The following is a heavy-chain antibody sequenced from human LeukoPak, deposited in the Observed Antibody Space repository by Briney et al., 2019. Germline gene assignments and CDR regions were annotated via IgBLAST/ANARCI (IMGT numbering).Heavy chain of an antibody. J-gene: IGHJ4*02. D-gene: IGHD2-21*02. CDR1: GLTVSNNF. CDR3: ARGGYCGGDCYSVY. Sequence: PGGSLRLSCAASGLTVSNNFMSWVRQAPGKGLEWVSVIYSGGSTYYADSVKGRFTISRDNSKNTLYLQMNSLRAEDTAVYYCARGGYCGGDCYSVYWGQGTLVTVSS. CDR2: IYSGGST. V-gene: IGHV3-66*01.